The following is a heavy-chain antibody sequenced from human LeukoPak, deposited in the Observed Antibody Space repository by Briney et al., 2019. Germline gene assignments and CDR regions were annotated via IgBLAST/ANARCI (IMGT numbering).Heavy chain of an antibody. D-gene: IGHD2-2*01. J-gene: IGHJ6*03. CDR3: ARNGRYCSSTSCYYYYYYYMDV. Sequence: SETLSLTCAVYGGSFSGYYWSWIRQPPGKGLEWIGEINHSGSTNYNPSLKSRVTISVDTSKNQFSLKLSSVTAADTAVYYCARNGRYCSSTSCYYYYYYYMDVWGKGTTVTISS. V-gene: IGHV4-34*01. CDR2: INHSGST. CDR1: GGSFSGYY.